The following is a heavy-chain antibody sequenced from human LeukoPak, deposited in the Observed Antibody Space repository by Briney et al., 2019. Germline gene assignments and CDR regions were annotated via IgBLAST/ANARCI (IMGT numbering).Heavy chain of an antibody. Sequence: GGSLRLSCAASGFTFSSYSMNWVRQAPGKGLEWVSSISSSSSYIYYADSVKGRFTISRDNAKNSLYLQMNSLRAEDTAVYYCARDLLLASRRGDAFDIWGQGTMVTVSS. CDR3: ARDLLLASRRGDAFDI. V-gene: IGHV3-21*01. CDR2: ISSSSSYI. J-gene: IGHJ3*02. CDR1: GFTFSSYS. D-gene: IGHD2-15*01.